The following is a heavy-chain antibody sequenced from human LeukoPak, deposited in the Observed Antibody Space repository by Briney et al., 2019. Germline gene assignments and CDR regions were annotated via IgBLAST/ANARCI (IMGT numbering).Heavy chain of an antibody. CDR2: IHYSGST. D-gene: IGHD3-10*01. V-gene: IGHV4-59*01. CDR3: ARVRTMVRGVIIPWFDP. Sequence: SETLSLTCAVYGGSFSGYYWSWIRQPPGKGLEWIGYIHYSGSTNYNPSLKSRVTISVDTSKNQFSLKLSSVTVADTAVYYCARVRTMVRGVIIPWFDPWGQGTLVTVSS. CDR1: GGSFSGYY. J-gene: IGHJ5*02.